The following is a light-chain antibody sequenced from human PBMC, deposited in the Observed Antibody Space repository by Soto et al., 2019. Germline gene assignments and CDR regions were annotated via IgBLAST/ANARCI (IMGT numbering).Light chain of an antibody. V-gene: IGKV1-6*01. CDR2: AAS. CDR3: LQDYNYPPT. J-gene: IGKJ1*01. Sequence: AIQLTQSPSSLSASVGDSFTIACRSSQGISRYLSWYQQKPGRAPKLLISAASTLQSGVPARFSGSGSGTDFTLTISSLQPEDCATYYCLQDYNYPPTFGPGTKVDIK. CDR1: QGISRY.